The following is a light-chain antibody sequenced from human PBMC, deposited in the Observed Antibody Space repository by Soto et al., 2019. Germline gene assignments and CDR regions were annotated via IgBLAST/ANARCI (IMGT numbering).Light chain of an antibody. CDR1: SSDVGDYNY. CDR2: DVF. J-gene: IGLJ2*01. Sequence: QSALTQPASVSGSPGQSITISCTGTSSDVGDYNYVSWYQHHPGKAPKLVIYDVFNRPSGVSNRFSGSKSGNTASLTISGHQAEDEADYYCTSYTFSSTLVVFGGGTKLTVL. V-gene: IGLV2-14*03. CDR3: TSYTFSSTLVV.